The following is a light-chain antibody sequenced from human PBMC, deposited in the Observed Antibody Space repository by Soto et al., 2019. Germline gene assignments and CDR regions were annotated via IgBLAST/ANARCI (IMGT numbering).Light chain of an antibody. V-gene: IGKV1-39*01. CDR3: QQSYSTPFT. J-gene: IGKJ3*01. CDR1: QSISSY. Sequence: DIQMTQSPSSLSASVGDRVTITCRASQSISSYLNWYQQKPGKAPKLLIYAASSLQSGVPSRFSGSGSGTDFTLTIISLQPEEFATYYCQQSYSTPFTFGHGTKVDIK. CDR2: AAS.